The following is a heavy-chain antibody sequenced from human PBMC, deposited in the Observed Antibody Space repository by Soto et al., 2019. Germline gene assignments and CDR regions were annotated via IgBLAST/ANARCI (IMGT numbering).Heavy chain of an antibody. J-gene: IGHJ6*02. CDR3: ARSAVVPAAIFVEGMTYGMDV. D-gene: IGHD2-2*01. CDR1: GYTFTSYG. CDR2: ISAYNGNT. Sequence: QVQLVQSGAEVKKPGASVKVSCKASGYTFTSYGISWVRQAPGQELEWMGWISAYNGNTNYAQKLQGRVTMTTDTSTSTAYMELRSLRSDDTAVYYCARSAVVPAAIFVEGMTYGMDVWGQGTTVTVSS. V-gene: IGHV1-18*04.